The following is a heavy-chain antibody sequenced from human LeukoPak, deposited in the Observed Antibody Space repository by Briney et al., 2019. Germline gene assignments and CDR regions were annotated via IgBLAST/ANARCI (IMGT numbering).Heavy chain of an antibody. J-gene: IGHJ5*02. Sequence: GASVKVSCKASGYTFTTYGISWVRQAPGQGLEWMGWISAYNGNTNYAQNVQGRVTMTTDTSTSTAYLEVRSLRYDDTAVYLCARDLIAVRPGWFDPWGQGTLVIVSS. CDR3: ARDLIAVRPGWFDP. V-gene: IGHV1-18*04. CDR1: GYTFTTYG. D-gene: IGHD6-6*01. CDR2: ISAYNGNT.